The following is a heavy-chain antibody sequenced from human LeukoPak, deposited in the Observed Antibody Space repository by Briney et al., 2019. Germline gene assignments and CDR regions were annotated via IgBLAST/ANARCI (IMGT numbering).Heavy chain of an antibody. V-gene: IGHV3-74*03. J-gene: IGHJ4*02. CDR3: ARAPMVRGVNVDY. D-gene: IGHD3-10*01. Sequence: PGGSLRLSCAASGFTFSSHWMHWVRQAPGKGLVWVSRINGDGSSTTYADSVKGRFTISRDNAKNTLYLQMNSLRAEDTAVYYCARAPMVRGVNVDYWGQGTLVTVSS. CDR2: INGDGSST. CDR1: GFTFSSHW.